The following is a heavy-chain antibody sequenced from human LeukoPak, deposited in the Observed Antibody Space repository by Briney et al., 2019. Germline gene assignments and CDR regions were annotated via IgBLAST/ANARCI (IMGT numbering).Heavy chain of an antibody. CDR1: GFTFSSYG. J-gene: IGHJ3*02. D-gene: IGHD5-12*01. Sequence: GGSLRLSCAASGFTFSSYGMHWIRQAPGKGLEWVAVISYDGSNKYYADSVKGRFTISRDNSKNTLYLQMNSLRAEDTAVYYCAKQPRGYSGYDDAFDIWGQGTMVTVSS. V-gene: IGHV3-30*18. CDR3: AKQPRGYSGYDDAFDI. CDR2: ISYDGSNK.